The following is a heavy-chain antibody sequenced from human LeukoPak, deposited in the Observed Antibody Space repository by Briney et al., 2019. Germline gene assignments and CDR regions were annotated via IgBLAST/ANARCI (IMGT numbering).Heavy chain of an antibody. D-gene: IGHD6-13*01. Sequence: SVKVSCKASGGTFSSYAISWVRQAPGQGLEWMGGIIPIFGTANYAQKFQGRVTITADESTSTAYMELSSLRSEDTAVYYCARSWVRPSSSWYIPSDLDFDYWGQGTLVTVSS. CDR2: IIPIFGTA. CDR3: ARSWVRPSSSWYIPSDLDFDY. V-gene: IGHV1-69*13. J-gene: IGHJ4*02. CDR1: GGTFSSYA.